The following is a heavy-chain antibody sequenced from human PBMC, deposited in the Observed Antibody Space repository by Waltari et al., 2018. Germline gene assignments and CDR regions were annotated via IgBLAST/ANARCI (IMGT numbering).Heavy chain of an antibody. CDR3: ARERNSLYYYAMDV. CDR1: GFKFDDYA. V-gene: IGHV3-43D*03. Sequence: EVQLVESGGLVVQPGGSLRLSCAASGFKFDDYAMYWVRQAPGKCLEWVSFINWDASFVDYGDSVKGRIIVSRDNRKNSLYLQFNSLQPEDTALYYCARERNSLYYYAMDVWGQGTTVTVSS. J-gene: IGHJ6*02. CDR2: INWDASFV.